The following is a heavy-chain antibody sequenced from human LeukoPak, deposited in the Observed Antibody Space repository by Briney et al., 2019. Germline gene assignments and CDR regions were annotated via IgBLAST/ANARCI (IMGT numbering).Heavy chain of an antibody. D-gene: IGHD3-3*01. CDR1: GYSISSGYY. Sequence: SETLYLTCTVSGYSISSGYYWGWIRQPPGKGLEWIGSIYHSGSTYYNPSLKSRVTISVDTSKNQFSLKLSSVTAADTAVYYCARVGTDFWSGYCDYWGQGTLVTVSS. V-gene: IGHV4-38-2*02. CDR2: IYHSGST. J-gene: IGHJ4*02. CDR3: ARVGTDFWSGYCDY.